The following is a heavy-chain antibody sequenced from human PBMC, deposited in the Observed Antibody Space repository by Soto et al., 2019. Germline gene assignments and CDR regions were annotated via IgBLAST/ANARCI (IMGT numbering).Heavy chain of an antibody. CDR3: ASSHAGAHITAAVH. D-gene: IGHD6-13*01. V-gene: IGHV4-30-2*01. J-gene: IGHJ4*02. Sequence: QLQLQESGSGLVKPSQTLSLTCAVSGGSISSGGYSWSWIRQPPGKGLEWIGYIYHSGSTYYNPSLKSRVTISVARAKNPSSLQRSSVTAADTAVYYCASSHAGAHITAAVHWGQGTLVTVSS. CDR1: GGSISSGGYS. CDR2: IYHSGST.